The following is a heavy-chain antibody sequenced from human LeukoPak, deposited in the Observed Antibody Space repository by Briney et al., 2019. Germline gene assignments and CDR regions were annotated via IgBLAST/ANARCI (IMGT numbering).Heavy chain of an antibody. J-gene: IGHJ3*02. V-gene: IGHV1-2*02. CDR1: GYTLTGYY. Sequence: ASVKVSCKASGYTLTGYYMHWVRQAPGQGLEWMGWINPNSGGTNYAQKFQGRVTMTRDTSISTAYMELSRLRSDDTAVYYCARVKVAAAVNAFDIWGQGTMVTVSS. CDR3: ARVKVAAAVNAFDI. CDR2: INPNSGGT. D-gene: IGHD6-13*01.